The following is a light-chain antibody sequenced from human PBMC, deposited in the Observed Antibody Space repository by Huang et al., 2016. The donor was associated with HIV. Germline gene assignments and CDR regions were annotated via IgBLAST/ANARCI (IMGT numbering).Light chain of an antibody. V-gene: IGKV4-1*01. J-gene: IGKJ4*01. CDR2: WAS. CDR1: QSILYSSNNKNY. CDR3: QQYYTTPPT. Sequence: DIVMTQSPDSLAVSLGERVTINRKSSQSILYSSNNKNYLAWYQQKPGHPPKLLISWASTRESGVPDRFSGSGSGTDFTLTITSLQAADVAVYSCQQYYTTPPTFGGGTKVEIK.